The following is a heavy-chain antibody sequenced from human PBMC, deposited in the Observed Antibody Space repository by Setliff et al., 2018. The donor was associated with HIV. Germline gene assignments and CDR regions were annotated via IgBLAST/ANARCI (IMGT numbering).Heavy chain of an antibody. Sequence: SETLSLTCAVYGGSFSGYYWSWIRQPPGKGLEWIGEINHTGSTNYNPSLKSRVTISRDTSKNQFSLKLTSVTAADTAVYYCARGSIGLGSYRNAYYFDFWGQGVLVTVSS. D-gene: IGHD1-26*01. J-gene: IGHJ4*02. CDR3: ARGSIGLGSYRNAYYFDF. CDR2: INHTGST. V-gene: IGHV4-34*01. CDR1: GGSFSGYY.